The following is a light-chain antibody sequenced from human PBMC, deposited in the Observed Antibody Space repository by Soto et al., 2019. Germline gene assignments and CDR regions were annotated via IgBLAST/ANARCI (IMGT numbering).Light chain of an antibody. V-gene: IGKV2-28*01. CDR1: QSLLHSNGYNY. CDR2: LGS. J-gene: IGKJ1*01. Sequence: DIVMTQSPLSLPVTPGEPASISCRSSQSLLHSNGYNYLDWYLQKPGQSPQLLIYLGSNRAAGVPDKFSGSGSGTYFTLKISRVEAEDVGVYYCMQALQTVGTFGPVTKVEIK. CDR3: MQALQTVGT.